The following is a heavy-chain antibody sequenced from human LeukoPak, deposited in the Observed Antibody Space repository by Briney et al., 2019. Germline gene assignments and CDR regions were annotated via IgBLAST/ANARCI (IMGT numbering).Heavy chain of an antibody. V-gene: IGHV3-9*01. CDR1: GFTFDDYA. CDR2: ISWNSGSI. D-gene: IGHD3-10*01. J-gene: IGHJ5*02. CDR3: AKDMFPTLLWFGELSNWFDP. Sequence: PGRSLRLSCAASGFTFDDYAMHWVRQAPGKGLEWVSGISWNSGSIGYADSVKGRFTISRDNAKNSLYLQMNSLRAEDTALYYCAKDMFPTLLWFGELSNWFDPWGQGTLVTVSS.